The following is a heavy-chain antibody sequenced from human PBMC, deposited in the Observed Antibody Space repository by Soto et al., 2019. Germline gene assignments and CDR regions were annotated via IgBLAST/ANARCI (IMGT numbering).Heavy chain of an antibody. J-gene: IGHJ4*02. Sequence: QVQLVESGGGVVQPGRSLRLSCAASGFTFSSYGMHWVRQAPGKGLEWVAVIWYDGSNKYYADSVKGRFTISRDNSKNTLYLQMNSLRAEDTAVYYGARGIYGVVVTTDYWGQGTLVTVSS. CDR2: IWYDGSNK. V-gene: IGHV3-33*01. CDR1: GFTFSSYG. D-gene: IGHD3-22*01. CDR3: ARGIYGVVVTTDY.